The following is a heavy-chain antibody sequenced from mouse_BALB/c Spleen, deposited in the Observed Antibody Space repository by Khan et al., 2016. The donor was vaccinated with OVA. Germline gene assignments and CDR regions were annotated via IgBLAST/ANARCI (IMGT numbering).Heavy chain of an antibody. CDR3: EKSYGRWAMDY. V-gene: IGHV3-8*02. CDR1: GDSITSGF. Sequence: EVQLQESGPSLVKPSQTLSLTCSVTGDSITSGFWNWIRKFPGNKFEYLGYITYSGNIYYNPSLKSRISITRDTSKSQYYLQLNSVTTEDTATACCEKSYGRWAMDYWGQGTSVTVSS. CDR2: ITYSGNI. J-gene: IGHJ4*01. D-gene: IGHD1-1*01.